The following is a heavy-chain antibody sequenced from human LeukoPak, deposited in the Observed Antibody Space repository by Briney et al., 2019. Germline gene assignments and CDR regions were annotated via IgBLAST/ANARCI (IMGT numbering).Heavy chain of an antibody. CDR1: GGTFSSYA. CDR2: IIPIFGTE. D-gene: IGHD1-26*01. CDR3: ATGVVGASYAFDI. Sequence: SVKVSCKPSGGTFSSYAISWVRQAPGPGLEWMGGIIPIFGTESYAQKFQGRVTITTDESTSTAYMELSSLRSEDTAVYYCATGVVGASYAFDIWGQGTMVTVSS. V-gene: IGHV1-69*05. J-gene: IGHJ3*02.